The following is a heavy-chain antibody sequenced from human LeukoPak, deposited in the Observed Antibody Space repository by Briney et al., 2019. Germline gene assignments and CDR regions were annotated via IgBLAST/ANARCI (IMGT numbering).Heavy chain of an antibody. CDR1: GGSFNTYY. V-gene: IGHV4-4*07. CDR2: IYISGST. D-gene: IGHD3-22*01. Sequence: SETLSLTCTVSGGSFNTYYWSWIRQPAGKGLEWIGHIYISGSTNYNSSLKSRVTISVDTSKNQFSLKLSSVTAADTAVYYCARGPAAQYYYDSSGYRGEFDYWGQGTLVTVSS. J-gene: IGHJ4*02. CDR3: ARGPAAQYYYDSSGYRGEFDY.